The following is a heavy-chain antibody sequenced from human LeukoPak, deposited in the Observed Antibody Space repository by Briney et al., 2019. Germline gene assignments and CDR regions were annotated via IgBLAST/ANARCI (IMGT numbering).Heavy chain of an antibody. D-gene: IGHD1/OR15-1a*01. J-gene: IGHJ4*02. CDR3: ATDRGPNTFDH. CDR2: INLDGSQK. Sequence: PGGSLRLSCAASGLTFSNSWTTWVRQAPGKGLEWVANINLDGSQKYYVDSVNGRFTASRDNGKNSLYLEMNNLRIEDTAVYYCATDRGPNTFDHWGQGTLITVSS. V-gene: IGHV3-7*01. CDR1: GLTFSNSW.